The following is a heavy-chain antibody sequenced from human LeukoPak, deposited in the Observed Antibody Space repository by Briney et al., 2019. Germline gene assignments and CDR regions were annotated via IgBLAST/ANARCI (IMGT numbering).Heavy chain of an antibody. Sequence: GGSLRLSCAASGFTFSSSWMSWVRQAPGKGLEWVSYISSSGSAIYYADSVKGRFTISRDNAKNSLYLQMNSLRAEDTAVYYCAELGITMIGGVWGKGTTVTISS. V-gene: IGHV3-48*04. D-gene: IGHD3-10*02. CDR1: GFTFSSSW. CDR3: AELGITMIGGV. CDR2: ISSSGSAI. J-gene: IGHJ6*04.